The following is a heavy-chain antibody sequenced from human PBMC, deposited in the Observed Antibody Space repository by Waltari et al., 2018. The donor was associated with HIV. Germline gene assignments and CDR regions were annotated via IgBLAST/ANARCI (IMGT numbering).Heavy chain of an antibody. CDR1: GFTFSNYE. CDR3: AKAVGDTSGRYWGGDV. J-gene: IGHJ6*02. Sequence: EVQLVVSGGGLVKPGGYLRLSCAGSGFTFSNYEMTWVRQAPGKGLEWISYISAGGTKYYADSVKGRFSISRDNAKNSLYLQMNSLRAEDTAVYYCAKAVGDTSGRYWGGDVWGQGTTVTVSS. CDR2: ISAGGTK. D-gene: IGHD6-19*01. V-gene: IGHV3-48*03.